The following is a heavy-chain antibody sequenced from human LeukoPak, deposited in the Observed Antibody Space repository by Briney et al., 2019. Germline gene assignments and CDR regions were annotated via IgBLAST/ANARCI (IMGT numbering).Heavy chain of an antibody. D-gene: IGHD6-13*01. CDR2: ISSGSSFI. J-gene: IGHJ3*02. Sequence: PGGSLRLSCAASGFTFSSYSMNWVRQAPGKGPEWVSSISSGSSFIYYADSVKGRFTISRDNAKNSLYLQMNSLRAEDTAVYYCARDSGSPQDAFDIWGQGTMVTVSS. CDR1: GFTFSSYS. CDR3: ARDSGSPQDAFDI. V-gene: IGHV3-21*01.